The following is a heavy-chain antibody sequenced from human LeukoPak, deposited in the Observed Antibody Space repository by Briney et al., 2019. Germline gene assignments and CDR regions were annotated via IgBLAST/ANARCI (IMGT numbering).Heavy chain of an antibody. CDR1: GYTFTDYY. V-gene: IGHV1-2*02. CDR3: ARIGYNHYFDY. CDR2: INPNSGGT. Sequence: ASVKVSCKASGYTFTDYYLHWVRQAPGQGLEWMGWINPNSGGTNYAQTFQARVTMTRDTSITTAYLEPSRLRSDDTAVYYCARIGYNHYFDYWGQGTLVTVSS. J-gene: IGHJ4*02. D-gene: IGHD1-14*01.